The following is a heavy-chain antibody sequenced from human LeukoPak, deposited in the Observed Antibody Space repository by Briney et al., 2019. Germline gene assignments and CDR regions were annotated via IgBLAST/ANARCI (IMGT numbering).Heavy chain of an antibody. D-gene: IGHD2-2*01. CDR3: AKGEYCSSTSCAPFDP. V-gene: IGHV3-30*02. CDR2: IRYDGSNK. Sequence: SGGSLRLSCAASGFTFSSYGMRWVRQAPGKGLEWVAFIRYDGSNKYYADSVKGRFTISRDNSKNTLYLQMNSLRAEDTAVYYCAKGEYCSSTSCAPFDPWGQGTLVTVSS. CDR1: GFTFSSYG. J-gene: IGHJ5*02.